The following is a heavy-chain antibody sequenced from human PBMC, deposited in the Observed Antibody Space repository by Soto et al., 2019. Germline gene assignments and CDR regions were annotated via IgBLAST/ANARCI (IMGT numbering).Heavy chain of an antibody. Sequence: QAQLMQSGAEVKKPGSSVKVSCKASGGTFSGYAISWVRQAPGQGLEWMGGIIPILGITNYAQKFQGRITIAADESTGTVYMDLRSLRSEDTAVYYCGRDPRSITGTTSSEDFQHWGQGTVVSVSS. CDR2: IIPILGIT. V-gene: IGHV1-69*01. CDR3: GRDPRSITGTTSSEDFQH. J-gene: IGHJ1*01. CDR1: GGTFSGYA. D-gene: IGHD1-20*01.